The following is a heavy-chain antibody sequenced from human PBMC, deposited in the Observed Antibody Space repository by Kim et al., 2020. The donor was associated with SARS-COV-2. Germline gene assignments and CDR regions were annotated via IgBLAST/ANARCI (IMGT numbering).Heavy chain of an antibody. CDR3: ARALRVVPAAMYYGMDV. CDR1: GGSFSGYY. CDR2: INHSGST. D-gene: IGHD2-2*01. Sequence: SETLSLTCAVYGGSFSGYYWSWIRQPPGKGLEWIGEINHSGSTNYNPSLKSRVTISVDTSKNQFSLKLSSVTAADTAVYYCARALRVVPAAMYYGMDVWGQGTTVTVSS. V-gene: IGHV4-34*01. J-gene: IGHJ6*02.